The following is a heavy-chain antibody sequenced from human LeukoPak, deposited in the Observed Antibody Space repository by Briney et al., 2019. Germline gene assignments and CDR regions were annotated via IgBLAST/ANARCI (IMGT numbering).Heavy chain of an antibody. CDR2: IGSDRSPT. J-gene: IGHJ4*02. CDR3: AKDRCSSTSCYVDY. D-gene: IGHD2-2*01. CDR1: GFTFSSYH. V-gene: IGHV3-48*01. Sequence: GGSLRLSCAASGFTFSSYHMNWVRQAPGKGLEWISYIGSDRSPTYYADSVKGRFTISRDNSKNTLYLQMNSLRAEDTAVYYCAKDRCSSTSCYVDYWGQGTLVTVSS.